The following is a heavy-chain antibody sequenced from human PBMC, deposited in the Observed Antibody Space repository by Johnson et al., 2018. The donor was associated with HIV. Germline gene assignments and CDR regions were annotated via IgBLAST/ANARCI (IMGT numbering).Heavy chain of an antibody. J-gene: IGHJ3*02. CDR1: GFTFSNAW. D-gene: IGHD2-2*03. CDR3: AREPLDGVYAFDI. V-gene: IGHV3-66*01. CDR2: IYSGGST. Sequence: VQLVESGGGLIKPGGSLRLSCAASGFTFSNAWMSWVRQAPGKGLEWVSVIYSGGSTYYADSVKGRFTISRDNSKNTLYLQMNSLRAEDTAVYYCAREPLDGVYAFDIWGQGTMVTVSS.